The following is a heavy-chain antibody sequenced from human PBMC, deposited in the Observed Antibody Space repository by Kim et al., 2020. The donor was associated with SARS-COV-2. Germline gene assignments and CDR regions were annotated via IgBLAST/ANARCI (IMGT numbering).Heavy chain of an antibody. D-gene: IGHD2-21*01. V-gene: IGHV3-48*03. CDR3: ARGDAIFNFYYGMDV. CDR1: GFTFRSYE. CDR2: INDIGSTT. Sequence: GGSLRLSCAASGFTFRSYEMTWVRQAPGKGLDWVAYINDIGSTTHYADSVRGRFTISRDDAKGSLYLQMNSLRAEDTAVYYCARGDAIFNFYYGMDVWCRGTTVTVSS. J-gene: IGHJ6*02.